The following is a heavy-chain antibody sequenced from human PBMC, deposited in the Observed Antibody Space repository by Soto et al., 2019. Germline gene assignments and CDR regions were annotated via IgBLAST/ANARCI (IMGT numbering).Heavy chain of an antibody. CDR1: GYTFTSYG. CDR3: ARDRDSGSYHLAYYYYGMDV. V-gene: IGHV1-18*01. J-gene: IGHJ6*02. CDR2: ISAYNGNT. Sequence: GASVKVSCKASGYTFTSYGISWVRQAPGQGLEWMGWISAYNGNTNYAQKLQGRVTMTTDTSTSTAYMELRSLRSDDTAVYYCARDRDSGSYHLAYYYYGMDVWGQGTTVTVSS. D-gene: IGHD1-26*01.